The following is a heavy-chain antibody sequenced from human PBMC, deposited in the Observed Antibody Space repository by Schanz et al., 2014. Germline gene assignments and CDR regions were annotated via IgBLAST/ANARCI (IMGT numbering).Heavy chain of an antibody. J-gene: IGHJ4*02. D-gene: IGHD1-26*01. Sequence: EVQLLESGGGLVQPGGSLKLSCAASGLIFSNYVMSWVRQAPGKGLEWVSTIGTSGGTNYAESVKGRFTISRDNSKNTLYPQMNSLRAEDTAVYYCARSRSGFYFDYWGQGTLVTVSS. V-gene: IGHV3-23*01. CDR2: IGTSGGT. CDR1: GLIFSNYV. CDR3: ARSRSGFYFDY.